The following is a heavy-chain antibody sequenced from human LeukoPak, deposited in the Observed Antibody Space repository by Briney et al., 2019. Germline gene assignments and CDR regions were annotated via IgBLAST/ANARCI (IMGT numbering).Heavy chain of an antibody. J-gene: IGHJ3*02. V-gene: IGHV3-53*01. CDR2: VYSDDTT. D-gene: IGHD3-10*01. CDR1: GFTVSSNY. CDR3: ARDGGSGGYYAFDI. Sequence: GGSLRLSCAASGFTVSSNYMNWVRQAPGKGLEWVSVVYSDDTTYYADSVKGRFTISRDNSKNTLYLQLNSLRAEDTAVYYCARDGGSGGYYAFDIWGQGTMVTVSS.